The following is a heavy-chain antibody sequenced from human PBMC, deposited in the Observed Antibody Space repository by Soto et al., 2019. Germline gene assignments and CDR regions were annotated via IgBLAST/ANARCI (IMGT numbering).Heavy chain of an antibody. Sequence: GGSVQVSCQASGSTFTRDYLHWVRQATLQGLEWMGWINPNSGGANYAQKFQGRVTMTRDTSISTAYMELSRLRSDDTAVYYCARDRGYSSSSGWFDPWGQVNLVTVSS. CDR1: GSTFTRDY. J-gene: IGHJ5*02. CDR3: ARDRGYSSSSGWFDP. V-gene: IGHV1-2*02. D-gene: IGHD6-6*01. CDR2: INPNSGGA.